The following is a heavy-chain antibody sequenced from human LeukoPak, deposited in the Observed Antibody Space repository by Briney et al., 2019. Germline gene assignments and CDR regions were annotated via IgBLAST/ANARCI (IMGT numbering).Heavy chain of an antibody. CDR1: GGTFISYA. CDR3: ARAGRYCSGGSCYSYYYYGMDV. V-gene: IGHV1-69*13. Sequence: SVKVSCKASGGTFISYAISWVRQAPGQGLEWMGGIIPIFGTANYAQKFQGRVTITADESTSTAYMELSSLRSEDTAVYYCARAGRYCSGGSCYSYYYYGMDVWGQGTTVTVSS. J-gene: IGHJ6*02. D-gene: IGHD2-15*01. CDR2: IIPIFGTA.